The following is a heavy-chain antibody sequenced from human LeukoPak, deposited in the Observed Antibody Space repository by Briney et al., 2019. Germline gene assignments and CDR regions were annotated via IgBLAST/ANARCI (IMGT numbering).Heavy chain of an antibody. J-gene: IGHJ5*02. V-gene: IGHV1-8*01. D-gene: IGHD2/OR15-2a*01. Sequence: GASVKVSCNPSGYTFTTYDINWVRQAPGQGLEWMGWMNPSSGNTGYAQKSQGRVTMTRNTSISTAYMELSSLRSEDTAVYYCARAFYPTEYGWFDPWGQGTLVTVSS. CDR1: GYTFTTYD. CDR3: ARAFYPTEYGWFDP. CDR2: MNPSSGNT.